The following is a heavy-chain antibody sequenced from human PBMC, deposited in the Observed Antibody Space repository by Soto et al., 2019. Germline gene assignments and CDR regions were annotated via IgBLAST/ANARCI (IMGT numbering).Heavy chain of an antibody. D-gene: IGHD3-3*01. CDR2: ISGSGGST. CDR3: AKDSTYYDFWNGYFSYFDY. V-gene: IGHV3-23*01. CDR1: GFTFSSYA. J-gene: IGHJ4*02. Sequence: GGSLRLSCAASGFTFSSYAMSWVRQAPGKGLEWVSAISGSGGSTYYADSVKGRFTISRDNSKNTLYLQMNSLRAEDTAVYYCAKDSTYYDFWNGYFSYFDYWGQGTLVTVSS.